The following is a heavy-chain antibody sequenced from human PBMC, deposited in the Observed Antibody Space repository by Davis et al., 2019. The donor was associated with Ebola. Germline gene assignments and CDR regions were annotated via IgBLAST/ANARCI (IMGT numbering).Heavy chain of an antibody. CDR2: FYYNGRT. CDR3: ASDLT. CDR1: GGSISSSSYY. Sequence: SETLSLTCIVSGGSISSSSYYGGWIRQPPGTGLEWIGSFYYNGRTFYNSSPKSRVTISVDTSKNQFSLKLNSVTAADTAVYYCASDLTWGQGTLVTVSS. J-gene: IGHJ4*02. V-gene: IGHV4-39*01.